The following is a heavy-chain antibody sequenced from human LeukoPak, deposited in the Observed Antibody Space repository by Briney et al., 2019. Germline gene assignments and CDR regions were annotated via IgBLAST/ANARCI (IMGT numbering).Heavy chain of an antibody. CDR1: GGSFSGYY. Sequence: SETLSLTCAVYGGSFSGYYWSWIRQPPGKGPEWIGSVYYSGNTYYSPSLKSRVTISVDTSKNQFSLKLSAVIAADTAVYYCARRGGSKIDYWGQGTLVTVSS. CDR3: ARRGGSKIDY. J-gene: IGHJ4*02. D-gene: IGHD3-3*01. CDR2: VYYSGNT. V-gene: IGHV4-34*01.